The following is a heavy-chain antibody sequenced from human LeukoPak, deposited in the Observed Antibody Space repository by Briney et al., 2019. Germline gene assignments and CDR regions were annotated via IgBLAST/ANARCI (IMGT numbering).Heavy chain of an antibody. J-gene: IGHJ4*02. Sequence: PSETLSLTCTVSGGSISSYYWSWIRQPAGKGLEWIGRIYTSGSTNYNPSLKSRVTMSVDTSKNQFSLKLSSVTAADTAVYYCARDRLGVGAAYYFDYWGQGTLVTVSS. V-gene: IGHV4-4*07. CDR3: ARDRLGVGAAYYFDY. CDR2: IYTSGST. D-gene: IGHD1-26*01. CDR1: GGSISSYY.